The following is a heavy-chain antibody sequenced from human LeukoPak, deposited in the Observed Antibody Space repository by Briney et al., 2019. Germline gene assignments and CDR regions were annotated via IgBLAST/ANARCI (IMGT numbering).Heavy chain of an antibody. Sequence: GGSLRLSCAASGFTFSGSAMHWVRQASGKGLEWVGHIRNKANSYATAYTASVKGRFTISRDDSRNAAYLQMNSLKTEDTAVYYCTRRGCSDGGCYYDYWGQGTLVTVSS. CDR2: IRNKANSYAT. V-gene: IGHV3-73*01. CDR1: GFTFSGSA. D-gene: IGHD2-15*01. CDR3: TRRGCSDGGCYYDY. J-gene: IGHJ4*02.